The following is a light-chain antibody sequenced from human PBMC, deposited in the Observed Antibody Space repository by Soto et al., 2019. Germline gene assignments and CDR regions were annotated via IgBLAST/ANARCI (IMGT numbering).Light chain of an antibody. V-gene: IGKV3-20*01. CDR2: GAS. CDR1: QSISSND. J-gene: IGKJ1*01. Sequence: EIVLTQSPGTLSVSPGDRATLSCRASQSISSNDLAWFQQKPGQAPRLLIYGASTRATGIPDRFSGSGSGTDFTLTISRLEPEDFAVYYCQQYGSSGTFGQGTKVDIK. CDR3: QQYGSSGT.